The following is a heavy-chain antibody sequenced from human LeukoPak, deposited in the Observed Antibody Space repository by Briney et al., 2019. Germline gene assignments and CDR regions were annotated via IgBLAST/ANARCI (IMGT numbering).Heavy chain of an antibody. CDR1: GFTFSIYW. V-gene: IGHV3-7*01. CDR2: IKGDGSEK. CDR3: ARDWPTPRARIDY. Sequence: GGSLRLSCAASGFTFSIYWMTWVRQAPGKGLEWVANIKGDGSEKYYVDSVKGRYTISRDNAKKSLYLQMNSLRAEDTAVYYCARDWPTPRARIDYWGQGTLVTVSS. D-gene: IGHD2-15*01. J-gene: IGHJ4*02.